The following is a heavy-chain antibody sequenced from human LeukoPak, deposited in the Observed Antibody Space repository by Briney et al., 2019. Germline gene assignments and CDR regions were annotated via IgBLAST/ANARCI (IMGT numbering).Heavy chain of an antibody. J-gene: IGHJ4*02. CDR1: GGSISSSNW. CDR3: ARASSLDGDYYDSSGITDY. CDR2: IYHSGST. D-gene: IGHD3-22*01. V-gene: IGHV4-4*02. Sequence: PSGTLSLTCAVSGGSISSSNWWSWVRQPPGKGLEWIGEIYHSGSTNYNPSLKSRVTISVDKSKNQFSLKLSSVTAADTAVYYCARASSLDGDYYDSSGITDYWGQGTLVTVSS.